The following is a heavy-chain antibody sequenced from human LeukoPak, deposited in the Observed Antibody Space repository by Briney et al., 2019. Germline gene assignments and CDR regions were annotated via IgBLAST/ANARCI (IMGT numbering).Heavy chain of an antibody. D-gene: IGHD3-10*01. V-gene: IGHV3-7*04. Sequence: GGSLRLSCAASGFNFNSYWMSWVRQAPGKGLECVANIKQDGSEIYFVDSVKGRLTISRDNAKSSLYLQMNSLRGEDTAVYYCARARYGSGGHFFDFWGQGALVTVSS. CDR1: GFNFNSYW. CDR2: IKQDGSEI. J-gene: IGHJ4*02. CDR3: ARARYGSGGHFFDF.